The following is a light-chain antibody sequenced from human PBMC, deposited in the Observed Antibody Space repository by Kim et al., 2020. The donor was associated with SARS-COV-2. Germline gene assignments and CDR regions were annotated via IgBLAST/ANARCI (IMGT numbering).Light chain of an antibody. CDR2: GKN. J-gene: IGLJ2*01. Sequence: VALGQTVRITCQGDILRSYYATWYQQKPGQAPIVVIYGKNNRPSGIPDRFSGSSSGDTASLTITGTQAGDEADYYCNSRGSNDNVLFGGGTKVTVL. CDR3: NSRGSNDNVL. CDR1: ILRSYY. V-gene: IGLV3-19*01.